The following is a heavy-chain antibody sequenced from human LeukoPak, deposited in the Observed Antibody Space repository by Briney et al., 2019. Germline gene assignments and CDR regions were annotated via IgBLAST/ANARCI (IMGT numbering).Heavy chain of an antibody. D-gene: IGHD2-21*02. CDR1: GFTFSSYA. J-gene: IGHJ4*02. V-gene: IGHV3-23*01. CDR3: AKANIVVVTADYYFDY. CDR2: ISGSGGST. Sequence: GGSLRLSCAASGFTFSSYAMSWVRQAPGKGLEWVSAISGSGGSTYYADSVKGRFTISRDNAKNSLYLQMNSLRAEDTALYYCAKANIVVVTADYYFDYWGQGTLVTVSS.